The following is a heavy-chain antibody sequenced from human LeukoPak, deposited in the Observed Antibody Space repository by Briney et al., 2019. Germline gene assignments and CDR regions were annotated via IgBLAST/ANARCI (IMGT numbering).Heavy chain of an antibody. CDR2: ISYDGSNK. CDR3: AKGSSGSL. J-gene: IGHJ4*02. Sequence: GGSLRLSCAASGFTFSSYAMHWVRQAPGKGLEWVAVISYDGSNKYYADSVKGRFTISRDNSKNTLYLQMNSLRAEDTAVYYCAKGSSGSLWGQGTLVTVSS. CDR1: GFTFSSYA. D-gene: IGHD6-19*01. V-gene: IGHV3-30*04.